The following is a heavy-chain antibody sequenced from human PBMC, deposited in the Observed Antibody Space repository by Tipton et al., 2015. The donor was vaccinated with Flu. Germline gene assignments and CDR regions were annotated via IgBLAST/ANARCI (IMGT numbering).Heavy chain of an antibody. D-gene: IGHD3-10*02. CDR3: ARLSYYDVDLKNFYFDY. Sequence: PGLVKPSETLSLTCTVSSGSIRSTNYFCAWIRQPPGKRLELIGSIYPSGTTYYNPSLKSRVTISVDTSKSQFSLMLRSVTAAGTAVYYCARLSYYDVDLKNFYFDYWGQGALVTVSS. V-gene: IGHV4-39*01. J-gene: IGHJ4*02. CDR2: IYPSGTT. CDR1: SGSIRSTNYF.